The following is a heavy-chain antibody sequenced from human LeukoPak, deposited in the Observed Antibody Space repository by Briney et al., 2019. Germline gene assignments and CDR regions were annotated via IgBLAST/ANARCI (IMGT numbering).Heavy chain of an antibody. V-gene: IGHV4-59*01. Sequence: SETLSLTCTVSGGSISNKYWSWIRQPPGKGLEWIGYIYYSGSTNYNPSLKSRVTILVDTSKNQFSLKLSSVTAADTAVYFCARRVGGSGSYYRTWGQGTLVTVSS. CDR1: GGSISNKY. CDR3: ARRVGGSGSYYRT. J-gene: IGHJ5*02. CDR2: IYYSGST. D-gene: IGHD3-10*01.